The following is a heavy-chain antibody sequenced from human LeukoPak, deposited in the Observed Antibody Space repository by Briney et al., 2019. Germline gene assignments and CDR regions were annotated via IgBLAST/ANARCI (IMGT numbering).Heavy chain of an antibody. CDR1: GFTFSSYA. D-gene: IGHD3-22*01. V-gene: IGHV3-30*11. J-gene: IGHJ1*01. Sequence: GGSLRLSCAASGFTFSSYAMHWVRQAPGKGLGCVAVVSYDAGTKNYADSAKGRFTISRDNSKNTVYLQMDSLRAEDTAVYYCAKDPSRYDSSGYYFYWGQDTLVTVSS. CDR3: AKDPSRYDSSGYYFY. CDR2: VSYDAGTK.